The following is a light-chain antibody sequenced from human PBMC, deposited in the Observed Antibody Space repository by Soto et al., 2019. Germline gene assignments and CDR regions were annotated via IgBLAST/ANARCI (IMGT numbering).Light chain of an antibody. CDR3: SSFTSINTWV. V-gene: IGLV2-14*01. J-gene: IGLJ3*02. CDR1: SSDVGAYNY. CDR2: EVS. Sequence: QSALTQPASVSGSPGQSITISCTGTSSDVGAYNYVSWYQQHPGKAPKLMIYEVSNRPSGVSNRFSGSKSGNTASLTTSGLQAEDEADYYCSSFTSINTWVFGGGTKLTVL.